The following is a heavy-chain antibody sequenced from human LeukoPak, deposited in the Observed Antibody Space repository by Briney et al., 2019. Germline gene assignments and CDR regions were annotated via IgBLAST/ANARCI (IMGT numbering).Heavy chain of an antibody. CDR2: ISGSGGST. D-gene: IGHD6-13*01. Sequence: GGSLRLSCAASGFTFSSYAMSWVRQAPGKGLEWVSAISGSGGSTYYADSVKGRFTISRDNSKNTMYLQMNSLRAEDTAVYYCAKVLYSSSWSPGDAFDIWGQGTMVTVSS. CDR3: AKVLYSSSWSPGDAFDI. V-gene: IGHV3-23*01. J-gene: IGHJ3*02. CDR1: GFTFSSYA.